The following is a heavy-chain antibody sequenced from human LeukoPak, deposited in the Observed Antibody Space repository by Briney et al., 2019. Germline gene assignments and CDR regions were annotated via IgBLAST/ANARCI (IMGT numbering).Heavy chain of an antibody. CDR1: GGSISSYY. CDR2: IYYSGGT. Sequence: PSETLSLTCTVSGGSISSYYWSWIRQPPGKGLEWIGYIYYSGGTNYNPSLKSRVTISVDTSKNQFSLKLSSVTAADTAVYYCARVVGGKTYYDFWSGYPTNYGMDVWGQGTTVTVSS. CDR3: ARVVGGKTYYDFWSGYPTNYGMDV. J-gene: IGHJ6*02. V-gene: IGHV4-59*01. D-gene: IGHD3-3*01.